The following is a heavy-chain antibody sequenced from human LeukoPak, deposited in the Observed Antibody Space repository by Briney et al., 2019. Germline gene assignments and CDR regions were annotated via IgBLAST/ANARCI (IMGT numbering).Heavy chain of an antibody. CDR3: VRRTGNSFVDY. D-gene: IGHD4-23*01. Sequence: GESLKISCKGSGYSFTNYWIAWVRQMPRKGLEWMGIIYPGDSDTRYSPPFEGQITISLYKSITTAYLQWSSLRASDTVMYYCVRRTGNSFVDYWGQGTVVTVSS. V-gene: IGHV5-51*01. CDR2: IYPGDSDT. J-gene: IGHJ4*02. CDR1: GYSFTNYW.